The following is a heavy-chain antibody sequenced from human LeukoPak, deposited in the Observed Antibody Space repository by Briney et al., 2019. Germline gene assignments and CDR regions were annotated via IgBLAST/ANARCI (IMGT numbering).Heavy chain of an antibody. D-gene: IGHD6-13*01. CDR2: MNPNSGNT. V-gene: IGHV1-8*03. Sequence: ASVKVSCTASGYTFTSYDINWVRQATGQGLEWMGWMNPNSGNTGYAQKFQGRVTITRNTSISTAYMELSSLRSEDTAVYYCARGRSSWYVGYFDYWGQGTLVTVSS. J-gene: IGHJ4*02. CDR1: GYTFTSYD. CDR3: ARGRSSWYVGYFDY.